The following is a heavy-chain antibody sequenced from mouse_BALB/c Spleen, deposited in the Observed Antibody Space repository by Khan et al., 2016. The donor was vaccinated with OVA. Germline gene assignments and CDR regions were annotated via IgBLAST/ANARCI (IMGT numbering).Heavy chain of an antibody. CDR3: ASSGYFAWFAY. J-gene: IGHJ3*01. Sequence: VQLQQPGAELVRPGALVKLSCKASGFNIKDYYIHWVKQRPEQGLEWIGWIDPENGDTVYDPKFQDKATITSDTSSNTAYLQLSSLTSEDTAVYYCASSGYFAWFAYWGQGTLVTVSA. CDR1: GFNIKDYY. V-gene: IGHV14-1*02. CDR2: IDPENGDT.